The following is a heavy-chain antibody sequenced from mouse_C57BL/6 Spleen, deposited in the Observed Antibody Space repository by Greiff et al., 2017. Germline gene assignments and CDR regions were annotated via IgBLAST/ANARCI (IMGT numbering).Heavy chain of an antibody. Sequence: VQLQQSGAELVKPGASVKLSCKASGYTFTSYWMHWVKQRPGQGLEWIGMIHPNSGSTNYNEKFKSKATLTVDKSSSTAYMQLSSLTSEDSAVYYCARPYYYGSSYAMDYWGQGTSVTVSS. CDR2: IHPNSGST. D-gene: IGHD1-1*01. CDR3: ARPYYYGSSYAMDY. CDR1: GYTFTSYW. V-gene: IGHV1-64*01. J-gene: IGHJ4*01.